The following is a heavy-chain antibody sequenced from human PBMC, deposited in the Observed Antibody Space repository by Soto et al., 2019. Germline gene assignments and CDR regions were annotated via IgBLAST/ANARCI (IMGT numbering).Heavy chain of an antibody. D-gene: IGHD2-21*02. Sequence: QVQLVESGGGVVQPGTSLTLSCTTSGLTFSNYGFHWVRQAPGKGLEWVGVIWYDASNKYYSDSVKGRFTISKDNSENILYLQMSSLRADDTAVYYCATDRGVTHLDCWGQGTPVIVSS. CDR2: IWYDASNK. J-gene: IGHJ4*02. V-gene: IGHV3-33*01. CDR1: GLTFSNYG. CDR3: ATDRGVTHLDC.